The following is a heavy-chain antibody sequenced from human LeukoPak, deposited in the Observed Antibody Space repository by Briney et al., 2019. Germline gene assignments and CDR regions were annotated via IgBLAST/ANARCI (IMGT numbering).Heavy chain of an antibody. J-gene: IGHJ4*02. CDR2: IKEDGSDK. CDR1: GFTLSSYR. D-gene: IGHD6-19*01. CDR3: ARDTSGKSGWHYFDY. Sequence: GGSLRLSCAASGFTLSSYRMTWVRQAPGKGLGWVANIKEDGSDKYYVDSVKGRFIISTDNAQNSLYLQMNSLRAEDTAVYYCARDTSGKSGWHYFDYWGQGTLVTVSS. V-gene: IGHV3-7*01.